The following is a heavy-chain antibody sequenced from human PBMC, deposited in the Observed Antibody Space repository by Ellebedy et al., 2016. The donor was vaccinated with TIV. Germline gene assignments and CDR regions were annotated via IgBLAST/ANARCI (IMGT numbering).Heavy chain of an antibody. CDR1: GYTFTGYY. CDR2: INPNSGGT. J-gene: IGHJ6*02. V-gene: IGHV1-2*02. D-gene: IGHD3-22*01. Sequence: ASVKVSXXASGYTFTGYYMHWVRQAPGQGLEWMGWINPNSGGTNYAQKFQGRVTMTRDTSISTAYMELSRLRSDDTAVYYCARDVRASVVVINYYGMDVWGQGTTVTVSS. CDR3: ARDVRASVVVINYYGMDV.